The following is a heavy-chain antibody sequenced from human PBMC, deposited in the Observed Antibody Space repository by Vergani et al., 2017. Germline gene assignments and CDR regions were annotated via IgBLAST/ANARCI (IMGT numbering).Heavy chain of an antibody. J-gene: IGHJ5*02. Sequence: EVQLVESGGGLVQPGRSLRLSCTASGFTFGVYAMSWVRQAPGKGLEWVGFIRSKAYGGTTEYAASVKGRFTISRDDSKSIAYLQMNSLKTEDTAVYYCTRGYSGYSGYERHNWFDPWSQGTLVTVSS. CDR2: IRSKAYGGTT. D-gene: IGHD5-12*01. CDR1: GFTFGVYA. V-gene: IGHV3-49*04. CDR3: TRGYSGYSGYERHNWFDP.